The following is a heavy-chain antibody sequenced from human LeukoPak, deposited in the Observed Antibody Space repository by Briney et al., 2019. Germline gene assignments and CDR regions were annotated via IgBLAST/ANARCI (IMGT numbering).Heavy chain of an antibody. CDR1: DDFIRSNNYY. Sequence: LETLSLTCTVSDDFIRSNNYYWGWVRQPPGKGLEWIGSIYYSGRTYHNPSPKSRVTISVDTSKNQFSLKLSSVTAADTAVYYCARGEMATIGAFDIWGQGTMVTVSS. D-gene: IGHD5-24*01. V-gene: IGHV4-39*07. CDR2: IYYSGRT. CDR3: ARGEMATIGAFDI. J-gene: IGHJ3*02.